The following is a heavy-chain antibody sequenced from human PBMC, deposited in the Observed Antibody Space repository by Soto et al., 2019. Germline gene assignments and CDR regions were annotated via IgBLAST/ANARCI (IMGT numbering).Heavy chain of an antibody. Sequence: ASVKVSCKASGGTFSSYAISWVRQAPGQGLEWMGIINPSGGSTSYAQKFQGRVTMTRDTSTSTVYMELSSLRSEDTAVYYCAKDAAAGTGWFHPWGQGTLVTVS. CDR2: INPSGGST. J-gene: IGHJ5*02. D-gene: IGHD6-13*01. CDR3: AKDAAAGTGWFHP. V-gene: IGHV1-46*03. CDR1: GGTFSSYA.